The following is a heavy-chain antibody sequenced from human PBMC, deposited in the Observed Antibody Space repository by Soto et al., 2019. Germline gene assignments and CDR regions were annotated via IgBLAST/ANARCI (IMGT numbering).Heavy chain of an antibody. CDR1: GITFSTYG. J-gene: IGHJ1*01. CDR3: ASQGYSGSCEHFQH. Sequence: QVQLVESGGGVVQPGRSLRLSCAASGITFSTYGMHWVRQAPGKGLEWVALIWYDGSRQYYADSVKGRFTISRDSSKNTLYLQMNSLRAEDTAVYYCASQGYSGSCEHFQHWGQGTLVTVSS. CDR2: IWYDGSRQ. D-gene: IGHD6-13*01. V-gene: IGHV3-33*01.